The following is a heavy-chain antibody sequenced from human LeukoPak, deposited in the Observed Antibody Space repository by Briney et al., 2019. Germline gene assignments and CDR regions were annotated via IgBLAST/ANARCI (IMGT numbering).Heavy chain of an antibody. J-gene: IGHJ5*02. CDR2: MNPNSGNT. Sequence: ASAKVSCKASEYTFTSYDINWVRQATGQGLEWMGWMNPNSGNTGYAQKFQGRVTMTRDTSISTAYMGLSSLRSEDTAVYYCARSNYGGKRWFDPWGQGTLVAVSS. CDR1: EYTFTSYD. CDR3: ARSNYGGKRWFDP. D-gene: IGHD4-23*01. V-gene: IGHV1-8*01.